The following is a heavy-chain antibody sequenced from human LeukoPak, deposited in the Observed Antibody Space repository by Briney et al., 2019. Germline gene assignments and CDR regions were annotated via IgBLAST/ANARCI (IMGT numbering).Heavy chain of an antibody. V-gene: IGHV3-7*03. CDR1: GFTFSHSW. CDR3: ARETEYYDFWSGYYL. J-gene: IGHJ4*02. D-gene: IGHD3-3*01. CDR2: IKEDGSSQ. Sequence: GGSLRLSCVASGFTFSHSWMTWVRQAPGKGLEWVGHIKEDGSSQNYADSVKGRFTISRDNAKSSLHLQMNGLRAEDTAMYYCARETEYYDFWSGYYLWGQGTLVTVSS.